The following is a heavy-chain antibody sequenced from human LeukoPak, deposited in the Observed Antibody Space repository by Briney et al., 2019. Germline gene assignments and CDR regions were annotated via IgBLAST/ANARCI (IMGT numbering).Heavy chain of an antibody. CDR3: ARRNYYDRSGYFDY. CDR2: IHPGDSDT. V-gene: IGHV5-51*01. J-gene: IGHJ4*02. CDR1: GYSFTSYW. D-gene: IGHD3-22*01. Sequence: GESLKISCQAPGYSFTSYWIGWVRQMPGKGLEWMGIIHPGDSDTRNSPSFQGQVSISADKSISTAYLQWSSLKASDTAKYYCARRNYYDRSGYFDYWGQGTLVTVSS.